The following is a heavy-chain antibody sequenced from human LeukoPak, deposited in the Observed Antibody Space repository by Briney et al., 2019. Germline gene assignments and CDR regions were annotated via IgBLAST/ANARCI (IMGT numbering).Heavy chain of an antibody. Sequence: GGSLRLSCVASGFTFSNHWMSCVRQAPGEGLWRVSNIKQDGGEKYYVDSVKGRFTISRDNAKNSLYLQMNSLRAEDTAVYYCARDPTYDFWSGYLSEYYFDYWGQGTLVTVSS. J-gene: IGHJ4*02. D-gene: IGHD3-3*01. V-gene: IGHV3-7*01. CDR1: GFTFSNHW. CDR2: IKQDGGEK. CDR3: ARDPTYDFWSGYLSEYYFDY.